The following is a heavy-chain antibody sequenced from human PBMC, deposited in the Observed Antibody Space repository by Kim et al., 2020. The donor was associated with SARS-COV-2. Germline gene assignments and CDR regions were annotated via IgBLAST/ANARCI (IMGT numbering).Heavy chain of an antibody. CDR1: GGSISSSSYY. D-gene: IGHD3-22*01. J-gene: IGHJ4*02. Sequence: SETLSLTCTVSGGSISSSSYYWGWIRQPPGKGLEWIGSIYYSGSTYYNPSLKSRVTISVDTSKNQFSLKLSSVTAADTAVYYCARGDDSSGYPFDYWGQG. CDR2: IYYSGST. CDR3: ARGDDSSGYPFDY. V-gene: IGHV4-39*07.